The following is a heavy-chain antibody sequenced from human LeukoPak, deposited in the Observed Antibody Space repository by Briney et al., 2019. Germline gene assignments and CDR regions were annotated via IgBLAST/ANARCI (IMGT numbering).Heavy chain of an antibody. V-gene: IGHV3-23*01. J-gene: IGHJ1*01. CDR2: ISGSGGST. CDR3: AKVYSRRSGTIFGVVIMGYFQH. CDR1: GFTFSSYA. Sequence: PGGSLRLSCAASGFTFSSYAMSWVRQAPGKGLEWVSAISGSGGSTYYADSVKGRFTISRDNSKNTLYLQMNSLRAEDTAVYYCAKVYSRRSGTIFGVVIMGYFQHWGQGTLVTVSS. D-gene: IGHD3-3*01.